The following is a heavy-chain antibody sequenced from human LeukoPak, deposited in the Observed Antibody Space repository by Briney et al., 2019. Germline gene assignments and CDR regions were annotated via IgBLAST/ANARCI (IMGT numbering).Heavy chain of an antibody. J-gene: IGHJ6*02. Sequence: ASVKVSCTASAYIFTDYAITWVRQAPGQGLEWVGWISDYNGNKNYAQKFQGRVTMTTDRSTSTAYMELRSLKSDDTAVYYCATYYDFWSGPMDVWGQGTTVTVSS. CDR1: AYIFTDYA. V-gene: IGHV1-18*01. D-gene: IGHD3-3*01. CDR2: ISDYNGNK. CDR3: ATYYDFWSGPMDV.